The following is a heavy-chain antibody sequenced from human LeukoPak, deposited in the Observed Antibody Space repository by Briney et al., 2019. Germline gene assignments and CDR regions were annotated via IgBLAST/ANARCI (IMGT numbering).Heavy chain of an antibody. D-gene: IGHD3-22*01. CDR2: ISPDERST. V-gene: IGHV3-74*01. J-gene: IGHJ4*02. CDR1: GFTYGNYL. Sequence: GGSLRLSCAASGFTYGNYLMHWVRQAPGKGLVWVSRISPDERSTNYADFVKGRFTVSRDNAMNTVYLQMNSLRTEDTAVYYCAKDKEGITMIVVVIGFDYWGQGTLVTVSS. CDR3: AKDKEGITMIVVVIGFDY.